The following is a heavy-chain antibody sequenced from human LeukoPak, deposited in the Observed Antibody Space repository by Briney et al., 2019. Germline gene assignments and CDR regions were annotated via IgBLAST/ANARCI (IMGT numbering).Heavy chain of an antibody. D-gene: IGHD6-13*01. V-gene: IGHV3-7*04. CDR2: IKQDGTEK. CDR1: GFTFSSYY. CDR3: AREIVTAAGIHFFAFDI. J-gene: IGHJ3*02. Sequence: PGGSLRLSCSASGFTFSSYYLSWVRQAPGKRLGWVANIKQDGTEKYYVDSVKGRFTISRDNAKNSLYLLMNSLRAEDAAVYYCAREIVTAAGIHFFAFDIWGQGTVVTVSS.